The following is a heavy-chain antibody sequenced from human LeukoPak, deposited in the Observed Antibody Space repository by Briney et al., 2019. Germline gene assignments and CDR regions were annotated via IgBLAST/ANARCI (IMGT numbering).Heavy chain of an antibody. CDR1: GGSFSGYY. Sequence: SETLSLTCAVYGGSFSGYYWSWIRQPPGKGLEWIGEINHSGSTNYNPSLKSRVTISVDTSKNQFFLKLSSVTAADTAVYYCARAQWLVLDYWGQGTLVTVSS. CDR2: INHSGST. J-gene: IGHJ4*02. V-gene: IGHV4-34*01. D-gene: IGHD6-19*01. CDR3: ARAQWLVLDY.